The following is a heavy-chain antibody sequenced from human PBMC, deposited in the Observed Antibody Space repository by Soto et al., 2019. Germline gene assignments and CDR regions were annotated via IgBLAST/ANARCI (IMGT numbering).Heavy chain of an antibody. Sequence: ASVKVSCKASGFTFTSSAVQWVRQARGQRLEWIGWIVVGSGNTNYAQKFQERVTITRDMSTSTAYMELSSLRSEDTAVYYCAAYPLLEWSNWFDPWGQGTLVTVSS. CDR1: GFTFTSSA. V-gene: IGHV1-58*01. D-gene: IGHD3-3*01. CDR2: IVVGSGNT. J-gene: IGHJ5*02. CDR3: AAYPLLEWSNWFDP.